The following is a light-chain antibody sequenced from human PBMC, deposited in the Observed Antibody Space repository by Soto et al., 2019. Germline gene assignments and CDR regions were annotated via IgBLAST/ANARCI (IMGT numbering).Light chain of an antibody. J-gene: IGKJ4*01. CDR3: QQYNNWPLT. CDR2: DAS. Sequence: EIVMTQSPVTLSVSPGERATLSCRAGQSVSSNLAWYQQKPGQAPRLLIYDASTRATGFPARFSGSGSGTEFTLTISSLQSEDFAVYYCQQYNNWPLTFGGGTKVDIK. V-gene: IGKV3D-15*01. CDR1: QSVSSN.